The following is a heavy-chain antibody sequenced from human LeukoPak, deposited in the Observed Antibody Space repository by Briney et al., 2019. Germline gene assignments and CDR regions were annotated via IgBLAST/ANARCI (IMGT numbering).Heavy chain of an antibody. D-gene: IGHD6-13*01. Sequence: PGGSLSLSWASSRFTFSSYSMNWVRQAPGKGLEWVSSISSSSSYIYYADSVKGRFTISRDNAKNSLYLQMNSLRAEDTAVYYCARLAAAGQDYWGQGTLVTVSS. V-gene: IGHV3-21*01. CDR2: ISSSSSYI. CDR1: RFTFSSYS. CDR3: ARLAAAGQDY. J-gene: IGHJ4*02.